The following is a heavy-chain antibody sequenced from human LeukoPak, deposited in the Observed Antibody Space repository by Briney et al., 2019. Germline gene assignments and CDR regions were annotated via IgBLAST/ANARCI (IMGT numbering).Heavy chain of an antibody. CDR2: INHSGST. J-gene: IGHJ5*02. D-gene: IGHD2-2*01. CDR1: GGSFSGYY. CDR3: ASLEEVVPAARWFDP. V-gene: IGHV4-34*01. Sequence: SETLSLTCAVYGGSFSGYYWSWIRQPPGKGLEWIGEINHSGSTNYNPSLKSRVTISVDTSKNQLSLKLSSVTAADTAVYYCASLEEVVPAARWFDPWGQGTLVTVSS.